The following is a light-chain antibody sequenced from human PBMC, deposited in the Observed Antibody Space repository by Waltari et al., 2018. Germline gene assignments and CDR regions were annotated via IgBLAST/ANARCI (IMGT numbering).Light chain of an antibody. V-gene: IGKV4-1*01. CDR3: QQYYSTPPT. J-gene: IGKJ1*01. Sequence: DIVMTQSPDSLAVSLGERDTINCKSSQSLLSSSDSKNFLACYQQKPGQSPKLLIHWASTRESGVPDRFSGSGSGTDFTLTISTLQGEDVAVYFCQQYYSTPPTFGQGTKVDIK. CDR2: WAS. CDR1: QSLLSSSDSKNF.